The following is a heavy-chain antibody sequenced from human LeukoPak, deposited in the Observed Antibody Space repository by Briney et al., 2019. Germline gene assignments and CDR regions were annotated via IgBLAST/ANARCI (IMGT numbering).Heavy chain of an antibody. CDR1: GYSISSGYY. D-gene: IGHD3-22*01. V-gene: IGHV4-38-2*02. CDR3: ARVSGYYDSSGYYLFDY. J-gene: IGHJ4*02. Sequence: PSETLSLTCTVSGYSISSGYYWGWIRPPPGKGLEWIGSIYHSGSTYYNPSLKSRVTISVDTSKNQFSLKLSSVTAADTAVYYCARVSGYYDSSGYYLFDYWGQGTLVTVSS. CDR2: IYHSGST.